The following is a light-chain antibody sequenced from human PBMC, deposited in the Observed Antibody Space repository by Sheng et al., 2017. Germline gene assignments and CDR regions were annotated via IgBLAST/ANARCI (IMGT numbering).Light chain of an antibody. CDR1: SSDVGSYNL. V-gene: IGLV2-23*02. CDR3: CSYAGSYV. J-gene: IGLJ1*01. Sequence: QSALTQPASVSGSPGQSITISCTGTSSDVGSYNLVSWYQQHPGKAPKLIMFDVRQRPSGVPDRFSGSKSGNTASLTISGLQADDEADYYCCSYAGSYVFGTGTKVTV. CDR2: DVR.